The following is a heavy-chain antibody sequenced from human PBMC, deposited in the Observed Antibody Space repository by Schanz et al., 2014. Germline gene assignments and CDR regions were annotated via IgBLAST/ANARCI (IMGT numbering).Heavy chain of an antibody. CDR1: GFSVGNKY. CDR3: ATASSPVREARASSSFDL. Sequence: VQLVESGGGVVQPGKSLRLSCAASGFSVGNKYMNWVRQAPGQGLEWLGRIKSKTDGETTDYAAPMKGRLSIARDDSQSTLYLQMNSLKIEDPAVYYCATASSPVREARASSSFDLWGQGTLVTVSP. V-gene: IGHV3-15*01. J-gene: IGHJ4*02. D-gene: IGHD1-26*01. CDR2: IKSKTDGETT.